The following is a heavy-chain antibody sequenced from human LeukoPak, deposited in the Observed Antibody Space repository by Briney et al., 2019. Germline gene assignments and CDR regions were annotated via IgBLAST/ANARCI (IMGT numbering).Heavy chain of an antibody. Sequence: PGGSLRLSCAASGFTFSGFAMSWVRQAPGKGLEWVSGISGSGGNTYYADSLKGRFTNSRDNSKNTLYLQMNSLRAEDTAVYYCAKDAGYCTGGSCYHNRFDPWGQGTLVTVSS. D-gene: IGHD2-15*01. V-gene: IGHV3-23*01. J-gene: IGHJ5*02. CDR2: ISGSGGNT. CDR1: GFTFSGFA. CDR3: AKDAGYCTGGSCYHNRFDP.